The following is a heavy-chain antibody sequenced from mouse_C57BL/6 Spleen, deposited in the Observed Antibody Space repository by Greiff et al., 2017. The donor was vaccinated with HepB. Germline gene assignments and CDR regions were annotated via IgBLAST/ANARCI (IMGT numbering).Heavy chain of an antibody. J-gene: IGHJ2*01. Sequence: EVQLQQSGPELVKPGDSVKISCKASGYSFTGYFMNWVMQSHGKSLEWIGRINPYNGDTFYNQKFKGKATLTVDKSSSTAHMELRSLTSEDSAVYYCARGVTTYYFDYWGQGTTLTVSS. CDR2: INPYNGDT. V-gene: IGHV1-20*01. D-gene: IGHD2-2*01. CDR1: GYSFTGYF. CDR3: ARGVTTYYFDY.